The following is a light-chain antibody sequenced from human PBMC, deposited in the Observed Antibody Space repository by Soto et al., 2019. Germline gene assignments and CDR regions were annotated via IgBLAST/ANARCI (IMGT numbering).Light chain of an antibody. CDR3: AVWDDSLDGVV. J-gene: IGLJ2*01. V-gene: IGLV1-44*01. CDR1: NSNIGDNT. CDR2: SND. Sequence: QSVLTQPPSASGTPGQSVTISCSGSNSNIGDNTVNWYQQLPGTAPKLLIYSNDQRSSGVPDRFSGSKSGTSASLAIGGLQSEDEADYYCAVWDDSLDGVVFGGGTQLTVL.